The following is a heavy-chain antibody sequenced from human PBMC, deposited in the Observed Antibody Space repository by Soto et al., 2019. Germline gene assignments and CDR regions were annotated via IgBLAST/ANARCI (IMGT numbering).Heavy chain of an antibody. CDR1: GFTFSSYA. V-gene: IGHV3-23*01. CDR2: ISGSGGST. D-gene: IGHD5-18*01. Sequence: GGSLRLSCAASGFTFSSYAMSWVRQAPGKGLEWVSAISGSGGSTYYANSVKGRFTISRDNSKNTLYLQMNSLRAEDTAVYYCAKGGYSYGHFDYWGQGTLVTVSS. J-gene: IGHJ4*02. CDR3: AKGGYSYGHFDY.